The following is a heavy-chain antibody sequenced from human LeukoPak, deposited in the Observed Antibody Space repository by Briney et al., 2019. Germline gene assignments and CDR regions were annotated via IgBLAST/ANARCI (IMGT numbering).Heavy chain of an antibody. CDR3: ARASARHFDY. CDR2: IYYSGST. CDR1: GGSISSHH. V-gene: IGHV4-59*11. Sequence: SETLSLTCTVSGGSISSHHWSWIRQPPGKGLEWIGYIYYSGSTNYNPSLKSRVTISVDTSKNQFSLKLSSVTAADTAVYYCARASARHFDYWGQGTLVTVSS. J-gene: IGHJ4*02. D-gene: IGHD3-3*01.